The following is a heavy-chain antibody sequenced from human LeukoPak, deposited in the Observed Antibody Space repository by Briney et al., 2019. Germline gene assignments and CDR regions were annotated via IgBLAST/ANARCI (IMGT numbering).Heavy chain of an antibody. CDR3: ARDPSYYGDYSDY. CDR1: GFTFSSYA. Sequence: PGGSLRLSCAASGFTFSSYAMSWVRQAPGKGLEWVSVIYSGGSTYYADSVKGRFTISRDNSKNTLYLQMNSLRAEDTAVYYCARDPSYYGDYSDYWGQGTLVTVSS. J-gene: IGHJ4*02. V-gene: IGHV3-53*01. CDR2: IYSGGST. D-gene: IGHD4-17*01.